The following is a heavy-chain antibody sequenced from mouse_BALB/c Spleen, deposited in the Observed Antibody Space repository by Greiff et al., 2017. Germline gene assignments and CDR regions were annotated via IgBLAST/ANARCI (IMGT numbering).Heavy chain of an antibody. V-gene: IGHV1-55*01. CDR1: GYNFTSYW. Sequence: QVQLKQPGAELVKPGTSVKLSCKASGYNFTSYWINWVKLRPGQGLEWIGDIYPGSGSTNYNEKFKGKATLTADKSSSTAYMQLSSLTSEDSAVYFCARGGMINAMDYWGQGTSVTVSS. CDR3: ARGGMINAMDY. J-gene: IGHJ4*01. D-gene: IGHD2-4*01. CDR2: IYPGSGST.